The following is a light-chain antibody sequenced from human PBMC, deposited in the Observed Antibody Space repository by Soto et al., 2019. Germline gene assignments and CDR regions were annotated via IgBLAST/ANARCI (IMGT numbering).Light chain of an antibody. CDR3: QKYNRITLT. CDR2: TAT. CDR1: QNININ. J-gene: IGKJ4*01. V-gene: IGKV1-27*01. Sequence: DIQMTQSPSSLSASVGDTVTITCRASQNININLAWYQQRPGKAPNLLIHTATNLQSGVPSRFSGSGSGTEFTITISSLQPEDVATYYCQKYNRITLTFGGGTKGEIK.